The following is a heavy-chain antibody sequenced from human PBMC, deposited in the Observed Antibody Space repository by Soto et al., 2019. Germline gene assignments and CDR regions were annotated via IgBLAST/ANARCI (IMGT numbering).Heavy chain of an antibody. Sequence: QVQLQESSPGLVKPSETLSLTCTVSGGSISSYCWSWIRQPPGKGMEWIGYIYYNGSTNYNPSLKSRVTISVDTSKNQFSLKLSSVTAADTAVYYCARDRPARASGYPLSPPDYYYVMDVWGQGTTVTVSS. J-gene: IGHJ6*02. D-gene: IGHD5-12*01. CDR2: IYYNGST. CDR3: ARDRPARASGYPLSPPDYYYVMDV. V-gene: IGHV4-59*01. CDR1: GGSISSYC.